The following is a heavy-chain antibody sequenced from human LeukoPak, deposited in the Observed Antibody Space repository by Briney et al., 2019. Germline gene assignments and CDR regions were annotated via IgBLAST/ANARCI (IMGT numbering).Heavy chain of an antibody. V-gene: IGHV1-2*02. D-gene: IGHD6-6*01. Sequence: ASVKVSCKASGYTFTGYYMHWVRQAPGQGLEWMGWINPNSGGTNYAQKSQGRVTMTRDTSISTAYMELSRLRSDDTAVYYCARGYISEQLALIYFDYWGHGTLVTVSS. J-gene: IGHJ4*01. CDR1: GYTFTGYY. CDR2: INPNSGGT. CDR3: ARGYISEQLALIYFDY.